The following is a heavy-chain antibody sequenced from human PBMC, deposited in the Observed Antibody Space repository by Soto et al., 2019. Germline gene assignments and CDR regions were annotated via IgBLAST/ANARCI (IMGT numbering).Heavy chain of an antibody. D-gene: IGHD6-19*01. V-gene: IGHV1-18*01. CDR1: GYTFTSYG. CDR2: ISAYSGNT. J-gene: IGHJ4*02. CDR3: AKESRLYSSGWYYFDY. Sequence: QVQLVQSGAEVKKPGASVKVSCKASGYTFTSYGISWVRQAPGQGLEWMGWISAYSGNTNYAQKLPGRVTITPNTSARTAYMELGSLRSDATAVDYWAKESRLYSSGWYYFDYWGQGTLVTVSS.